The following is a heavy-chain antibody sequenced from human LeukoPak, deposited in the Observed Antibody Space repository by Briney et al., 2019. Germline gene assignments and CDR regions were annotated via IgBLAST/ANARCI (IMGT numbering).Heavy chain of an antibody. CDR3: ATSWIQLWLHEQVDY. Sequence: GGSLRLSCAASGFTFSSYAMSWVRQAPGKGLEWVSAISGSGGSTYYADSVKGRFTISRDNSKNTLYLQMNSLRAEDTAVYYCATSWIQLWLHEQVDYWGQGTLVTVSS. D-gene: IGHD5-18*01. CDR1: GFTFSSYA. CDR2: ISGSGGST. V-gene: IGHV3-23*01. J-gene: IGHJ4*02.